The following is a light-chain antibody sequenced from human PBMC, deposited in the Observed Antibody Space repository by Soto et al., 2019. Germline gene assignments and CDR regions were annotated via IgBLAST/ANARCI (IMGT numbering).Light chain of an antibody. J-gene: IGKJ1*01. CDR2: GAY. V-gene: IGKV1-9*01. Sequence: GDRVTINCRDSQGISSNLAWYQQTPGRAQKLLICGAYTMQSGFPSRFSGSGSGADFTLTISSLQTEDFATYDYQKLNTYPPWTVGQGTKLDI. CDR3: QKLNTYPPWT. CDR1: QGISSN.